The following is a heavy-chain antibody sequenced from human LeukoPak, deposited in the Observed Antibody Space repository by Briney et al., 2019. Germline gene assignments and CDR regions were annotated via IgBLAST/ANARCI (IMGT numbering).Heavy chain of an antibody. CDR1: GFSFNNYG. CDR2: ISSDGSNT. V-gene: IGHV3-30*03. D-gene: IGHD5-18*01. Sequence: GGSLRLSCAASGFSFNNYGMLWLRQAPAKELHWVAVISSDGSNTYYAVSVKGRFTISRDNSKNTLYLHVNSLRAEDTAVYYCVPGDRIQLGFYFDYWGQGTLVTVSS. CDR3: VPGDRIQLGFYFDY. J-gene: IGHJ4*02.